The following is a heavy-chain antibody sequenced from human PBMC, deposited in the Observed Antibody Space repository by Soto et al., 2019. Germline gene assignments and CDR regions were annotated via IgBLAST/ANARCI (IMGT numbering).Heavy chain of an antibody. D-gene: IGHD3-16*01. CDR1: GYTFTSYG. CDR2: ISAYNGNT. Sequence: QVQLVQSGAEVKKPGASVKVSCKASGYTFTSYGISWVRQAPGQGLEWMGWISAYNGNTNYAQKLQGRVTITTDTSTRTSYMELRSQRSEDTAVYYCARDSDYDCNPAVGYYYYGMVVWVQGTTVTVSS. CDR3: ARDSDYDCNPAVGYYYYGMVV. J-gene: IGHJ6*02. V-gene: IGHV1-18*04.